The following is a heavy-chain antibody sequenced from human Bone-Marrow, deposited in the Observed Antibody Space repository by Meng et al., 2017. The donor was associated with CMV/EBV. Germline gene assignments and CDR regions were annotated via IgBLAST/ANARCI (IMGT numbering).Heavy chain of an antibody. CDR2: ISTSGDFM. D-gene: IGHD3-10*01. Sequence: FTFYFYTMTWVHKAPAEGLDWVPSISTSGDFMYYADSLKVRFTISRDNAKNSLYLQMNSLRAEDTALYYCARDPFRGRGSGATLDYWGQGTLVTVSS. V-gene: IGHV3-21*01. J-gene: IGHJ4*02. CDR3: ARDPFRGRGSGATLDY. CDR1: FTFYFYT.